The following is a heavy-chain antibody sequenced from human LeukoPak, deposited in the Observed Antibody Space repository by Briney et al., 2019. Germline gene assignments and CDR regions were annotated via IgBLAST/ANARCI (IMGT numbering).Heavy chain of an antibody. Sequence: GGSLRLSCAASGFTFRSYGMHWVRQSPGKGLEGGAYIQYDGSNEQYADSVKGRFSISRDSSKNILYLQMNSLRAEDTAVYYCARDPTGSRFDYWGQGTLVTVSS. J-gene: IGHJ4*02. CDR1: GFTFRSYG. CDR2: IQYDGSNE. CDR3: ARDPTGSRFDY. D-gene: IGHD3-10*01. V-gene: IGHV3-30*02.